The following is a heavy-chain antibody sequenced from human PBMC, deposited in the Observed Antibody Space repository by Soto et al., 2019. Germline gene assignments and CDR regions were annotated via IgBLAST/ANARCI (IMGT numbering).Heavy chain of an antibody. J-gene: IGHJ4*02. D-gene: IGHD6-19*01. V-gene: IGHV3-30*18. Sequence: VQLVESGGGVVQPGRSLRLSCAASGFTFSDYAMHWVRKAPGKGLEWLAVVSHDGRNTHYADSVKGRFTISRDSSKNTVYLEMTSLRAEETAVYYCAKGGRQWLVTSDFNYWGQGALFTVPS. CDR3: AKGGRQWLVTSDFNY. CDR1: GFTFSDYA. CDR2: VSHDGRNT.